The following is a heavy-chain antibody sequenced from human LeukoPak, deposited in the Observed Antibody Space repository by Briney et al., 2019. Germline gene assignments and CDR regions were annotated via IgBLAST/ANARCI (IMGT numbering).Heavy chain of an antibody. J-gene: IGHJ4*02. D-gene: IGHD4-23*01. Sequence: GGSLRLSCAAPGFTFSNYWMSWVRQAPEKGLEWVANIKQDGRVKQYVDSMKGRFTISRDNAKNSLYLQMNSLRVGDTAVYYCARDRDDGGFEYWGQGTLVTVSS. CDR3: ARDRDDGGFEY. CDR1: GFTFSNYW. V-gene: IGHV3-7*01. CDR2: IKQDGRVK.